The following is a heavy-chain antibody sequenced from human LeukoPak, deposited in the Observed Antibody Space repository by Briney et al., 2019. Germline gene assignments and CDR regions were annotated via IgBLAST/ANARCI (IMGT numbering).Heavy chain of an antibody. J-gene: IGHJ4*02. CDR3: ARPVSGRSGWYNNY. V-gene: IGHV4-34*01. D-gene: IGHD6-19*01. Sequence: SETLSLTCAVYGGSFSGYYWSWLRQPPGKGLEWIGEINHSGSTNYNPSLTSRVTISVDTSKNQFSLTLSSVTAAATAVYYCARPVSGRSGWYNNYWYQGTRVTVTA. CDR1: GGSFSGYY. CDR2: INHSGST.